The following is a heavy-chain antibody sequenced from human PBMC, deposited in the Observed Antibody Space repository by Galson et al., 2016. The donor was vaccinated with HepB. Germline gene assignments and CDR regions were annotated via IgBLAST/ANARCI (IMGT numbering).Heavy chain of an antibody. CDR3: ARRLSVLVIAARGWGYGMDV. D-gene: IGHD2-15*01. CDR1: GFTFSSHW. Sequence: SLRLSCAASGFTFSSHWMSWVRQAPGRGLEWVANIKHDGSDKHYVDSVKGRFTVSRDNARKSMFLQRESLRVDDTAVYYCARRLSVLVIAARGWGYGMDVWGKGTTVTVSS. CDR2: IKHDGSDK. V-gene: IGHV3-7*01. J-gene: IGHJ6*04.